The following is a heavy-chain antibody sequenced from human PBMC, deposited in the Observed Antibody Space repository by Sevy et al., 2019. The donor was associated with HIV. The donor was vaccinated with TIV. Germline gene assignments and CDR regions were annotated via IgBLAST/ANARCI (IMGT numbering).Heavy chain of an antibody. CDR2: ISYDGSDK. D-gene: IGHD4-17*01. V-gene: IGHV3-30-3*01. CDR3: ARPRANYVDHYFFYAMDV. J-gene: IGHJ6*02. CDR1: GFAFTNYYA. Sequence: GGSLRLSCTDSGFAFTNYYAMHWVRQAPGKGLEWVALISYDGSDKFYADSVKGRFTITRDNFKNTLYLQMNGLTTEDTAVYYCARPRANYVDHYFFYAMDVWGQGTTVTVSS.